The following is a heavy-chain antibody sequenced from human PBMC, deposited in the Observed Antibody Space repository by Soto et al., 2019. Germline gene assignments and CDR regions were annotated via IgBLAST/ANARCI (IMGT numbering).Heavy chain of an antibody. V-gene: IGHV3-21*06. Sequence: DVQLVESGGGLVKPGESLRLSCAASGFTFNSHTMTWVRQTTGKGLEWVSSIGSNGRDTYYPDSRGGRFTISRDNAKNSLFLQMDSLRAEATAVYYCLKGGWGHVLDAGGQGTTVTVSS. D-gene: IGHD3-16*01. J-gene: IGHJ6*02. CDR1: GFTFNSHT. CDR3: LKGGWGHVLDA. CDR2: IGSNGRDT.